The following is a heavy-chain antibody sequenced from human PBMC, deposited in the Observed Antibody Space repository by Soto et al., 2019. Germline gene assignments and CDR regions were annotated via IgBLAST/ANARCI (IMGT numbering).Heavy chain of an antibody. J-gene: IGHJ4*02. Sequence: QVQLQESGPGLVKPSETLSLTCSVSGGSINNYYCSWIRQPPGKGLEWIGYIYYSGSPNYNPSLKSRVTISVDTSKNQFSLNLSSVTAADTAVYYCARAGAATLSDYSGQGTLVTVSS. D-gene: IGHD2-15*01. CDR1: GGSINNYY. V-gene: IGHV4-59*01. CDR3: ARAGAATLSDY. CDR2: IYYSGSP.